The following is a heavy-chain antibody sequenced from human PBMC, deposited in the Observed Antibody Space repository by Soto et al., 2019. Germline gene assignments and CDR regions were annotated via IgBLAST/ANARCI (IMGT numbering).Heavy chain of an antibody. Sequence: EVQLLESGGGLVQPGGSLRLSCAASGFTFGNYAFSWVRQAPGKGLEWVSVISGGGDDTYYPDSVKGRFTTSRDNSKNTVYLLMNRLRAEDTAVYYCAKKSLGSITLPALYYFDYWGQGTLVTVSS. J-gene: IGHJ4*02. V-gene: IGHV3-23*01. CDR1: GFTFGNYA. CDR2: ISGGGDDT. CDR3: AKKSLGSITLPALYYFDY. D-gene: IGHD7-27*01.